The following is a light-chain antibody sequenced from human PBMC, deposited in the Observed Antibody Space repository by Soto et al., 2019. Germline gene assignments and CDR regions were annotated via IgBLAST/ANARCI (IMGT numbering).Light chain of an antibody. CDR2: EVS. V-gene: IGLV2-8*01. CDR1: SSDVGVYNY. CDR3: SSYAGSNNYV. J-gene: IGLJ1*01. Sequence: QSVLTQPPSASGSPGQSVTISCTGTSSDVGVYNYVSWYQQNPGKAPKLMIYEVSKRPSGVPDRFSGSKSDNTASLTVSGLQAEDEADYYCSSYAGSNNYVFGTGTKVTGL.